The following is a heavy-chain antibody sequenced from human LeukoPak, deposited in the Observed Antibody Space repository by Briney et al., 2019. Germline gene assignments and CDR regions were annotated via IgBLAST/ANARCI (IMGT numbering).Heavy chain of an antibody. D-gene: IGHD1-26*01. Sequence: ASVKVSCKPSGGTFTSYAITWVRQAPGQGLEWMGKIIPISGTTNYAQKFQGRVTFTADESTSTAYMELSSLRSEDTALYYCARKLRLGGNWFDPWGQGTLITVSS. J-gene: IGHJ5*02. V-gene: IGHV1-69*13. CDR1: GGTFTSYA. CDR2: IIPISGTT. CDR3: ARKLRLGGNWFDP.